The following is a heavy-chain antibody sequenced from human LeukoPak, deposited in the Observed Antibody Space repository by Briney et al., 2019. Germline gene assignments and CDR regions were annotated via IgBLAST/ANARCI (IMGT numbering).Heavy chain of an antibody. CDR2: ISAYNGNT. CDR3: ASSSILSTFYDY. V-gene: IGHV1-18*01. Sequence: EASVKVSCKASGYTFTSYGISWVRQAPGQGLEWMGWISAYNGNTNYAQKLQGRVTMTTDTSTSTAYMELRTLRSDDTAVYYCASSSILSTFYDYWGQGTLVTVSS. CDR1: GYTFTSYG. D-gene: IGHD2/OR15-2a*01. J-gene: IGHJ4*02.